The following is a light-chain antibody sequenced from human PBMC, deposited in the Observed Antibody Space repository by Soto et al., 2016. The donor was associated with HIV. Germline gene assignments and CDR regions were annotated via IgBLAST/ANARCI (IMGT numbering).Light chain of an antibody. J-gene: IGKJ2*01. CDR2: AAS. V-gene: IGKV1-NL1*01. CDR3: QQYYSTHT. CDR1: QDISNS. Sequence: DIQMTQSPSSLSASVGDRVTITCRASQDISNSLAWYQQKPGKAPKLLLYAASRLESGVPSRFSGSGSGTDYTLTISSLQPEDFATYYCQQYYSTHTFGQGTKLEIK.